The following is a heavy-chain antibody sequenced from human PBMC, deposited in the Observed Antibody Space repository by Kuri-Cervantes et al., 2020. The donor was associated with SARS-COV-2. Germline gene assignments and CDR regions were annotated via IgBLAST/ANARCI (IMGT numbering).Heavy chain of an antibody. J-gene: IGHJ6*03. Sequence: SVKVSCKASGYTFTSYGISWVRQAPGQGLEWMGGIIPIFGIANYAQKFQGRVTITAVKSTSTAYMELSSLRSEDTAVYYCAVSSGNYYYYYMDVWGKGTMVTVSS. CDR2: IIPIFGIA. V-gene: IGHV1-69*10. CDR1: GYTFTSYG. CDR3: AVSSGNYYYYYMDV. D-gene: IGHD1-26*01.